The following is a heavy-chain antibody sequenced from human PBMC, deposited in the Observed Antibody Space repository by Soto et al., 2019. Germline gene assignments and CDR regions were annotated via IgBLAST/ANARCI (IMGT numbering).Heavy chain of an antibody. Sequence: SVKVSFKASGGTFRSYAISWVRQAPGQGPEWMGGIIPLFGTTNYAPKFQGRVTITADESASTAYMELGSLRSEDTAVYYCASNNRASYHFDYWGQGTQVTVSS. V-gene: IGHV1-69*13. CDR2: IIPLFGTT. CDR1: GGTFRSYA. CDR3: ASNNRASYHFDY. D-gene: IGHD3-16*02. J-gene: IGHJ4*02.